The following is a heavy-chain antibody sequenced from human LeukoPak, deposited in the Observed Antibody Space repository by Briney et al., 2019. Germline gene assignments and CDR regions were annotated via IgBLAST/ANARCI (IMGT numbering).Heavy chain of an antibody. Sequence: SETLSLTCTVSGGSISSGGYYWSWIRQPQGRARGWMGYIYHSGSTTYNPSLKSRVTISVDTSKNQFSLELTSVTAADTAVYYCARETYVGGYNWFDPWGQGALVTVSS. CDR3: ARETYVGGYNWFDP. CDR1: GGSISSGGYY. CDR2: IYHSGST. D-gene: IGHD3-16*01. V-gene: IGHV4-61*08. J-gene: IGHJ5*02.